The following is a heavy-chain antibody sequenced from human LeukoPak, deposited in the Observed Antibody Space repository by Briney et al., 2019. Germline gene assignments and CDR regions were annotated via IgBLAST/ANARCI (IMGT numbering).Heavy chain of an antibody. D-gene: IGHD6-19*01. Sequence: GGSLRLSCAASGFTFSSYGMHWVRQAPGKGLEWVALISYDGSNKYFADSVKGRFTISRDNSKNTLYLQMHSLRAEDTAVYYCAKVKGPAVGKSFTYWGRETLLTAS. CDR3: AKVKGPAVGKSFTY. J-gene: IGHJ4*02. CDR2: ISYDGSNK. V-gene: IGHV3-30*18. CDR1: GFTFSSYG.